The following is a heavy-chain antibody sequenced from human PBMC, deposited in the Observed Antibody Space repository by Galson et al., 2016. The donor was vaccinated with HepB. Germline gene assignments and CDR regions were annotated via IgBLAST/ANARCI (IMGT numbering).Heavy chain of an antibody. CDR2: IWYDGCNK. D-gene: IGHD3-9*01. CDR1: GFTFSSFG. V-gene: IGHV3-33*01. J-gene: IGHJ6*02. CDR3: ARDRDTILSYYGMDV. Sequence: SLRLSCAASGFTFSSFGMYWVRQAPGKGLEWVAVIWYDGCNKYYADSVKGRFTISRDNSKNTLYLQMNSLRAEDTAVYYCARDRDTILSYYGMDVWGQGTTVTVSS.